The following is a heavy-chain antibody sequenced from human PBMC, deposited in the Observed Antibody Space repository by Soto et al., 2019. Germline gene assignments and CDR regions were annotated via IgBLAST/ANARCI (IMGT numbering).Heavy chain of an antibody. D-gene: IGHD2-8*01. CDR1: GYSFTDYH. V-gene: IGHV1-2*04. J-gene: IGHJ6*02. CDR2: INPKSGGT. CDR3: ARGHSTDCSNGVCSFFYNHEMDV. Sequence: ASVKVSCKASGYSFTDYHIHWVRQAPGQGLEWLGRINPKSGGTSTAQKFQGWVTMTRDRSISTVYMELTRLRSDDTAVYFCARGHSTDCSNGVCSFFYNHEMDVWG.